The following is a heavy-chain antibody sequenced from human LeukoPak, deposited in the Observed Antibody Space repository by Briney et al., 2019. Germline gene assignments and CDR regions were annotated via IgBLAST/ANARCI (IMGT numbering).Heavy chain of an antibody. CDR1: GXTVXNXX. D-gene: IGHD7-27*01. V-gene: IGHV3-66*01. CDR2: IYKVGNX. Sequence: PGGSLRLSCAASGXTVXNXXXXXVXXXPGXXXXWXSVIYKVGNXFYADFVKGKFTISRDNSKNTLYLQMNSLRAEDTALYYCARGLEVGGTGVWAFDIWGQGTMVTVSS. CDR3: ARGLEVGGTGVWAFDI. J-gene: IGHJ3*02.